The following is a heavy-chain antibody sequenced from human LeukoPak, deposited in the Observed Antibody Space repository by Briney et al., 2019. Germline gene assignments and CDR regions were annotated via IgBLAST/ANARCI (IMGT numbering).Heavy chain of an antibody. Sequence: GESPKISCKGSGYIFTSYWIAWVRQMPGKGLECMGSIFPGDSDTKYNPSFQGHVTISADKYISTAYLQWSSLNDSDTAMYYCAKMGYTSSPGDSWGQGTLVTVSS. D-gene: IGHD6-13*01. CDR3: AKMGYTSSPGDS. CDR1: GYIFTSYW. J-gene: IGHJ4*02. V-gene: IGHV5-51*01. CDR2: IFPGDSDT.